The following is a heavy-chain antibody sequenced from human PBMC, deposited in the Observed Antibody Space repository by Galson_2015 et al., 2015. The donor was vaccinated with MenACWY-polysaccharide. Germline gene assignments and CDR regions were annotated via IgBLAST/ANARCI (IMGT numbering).Heavy chain of an antibody. CDR1: GFTFSSYW. CDR3: VREGENAVAGTLDI. J-gene: IGHJ3*02. D-gene: IGHD6-19*01. V-gene: IGHV3-74*01. Sequence: SLRLSCAASGFTFSSYWMNWVRQAPGKGLVWVSRINSDGSTSYADSVKGRFTMSRDNAKNTVYLQMNSLRAEDTAVYYCVREGENAVAGTLDIWGRGTMVTVSS. CDR2: INSDGST.